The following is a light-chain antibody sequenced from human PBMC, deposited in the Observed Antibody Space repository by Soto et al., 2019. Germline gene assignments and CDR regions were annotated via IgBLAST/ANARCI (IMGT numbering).Light chain of an antibody. Sequence: DIQLTQSPSFLSASVGDRVTITCRASQGISSNLAWYQQKPGKAPKLLIYAASTLQSGVPSRFSGRGSGTEFTLTISSLQPEDFATYYCQQLNSYPLTFGPGTKVDIK. CDR1: QGISSN. V-gene: IGKV1-9*01. J-gene: IGKJ3*01. CDR2: AAS. CDR3: QQLNSYPLT.